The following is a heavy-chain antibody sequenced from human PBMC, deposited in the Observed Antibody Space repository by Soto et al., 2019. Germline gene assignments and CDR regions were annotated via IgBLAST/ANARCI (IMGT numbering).Heavy chain of an antibody. CDR2: IYHSGST. CDR1: GGSISSSSYY. Sequence: SETLSLTCTVSGGSISSSSYYWGWIRQPPGKGLEWIGSIYHSGSTYYNPSLKRRVTISVDTSKNQFSLKLSSVTAADTAVYYCARVQRITIFGVVISYYFHYWGQGTLVTVS. CDR3: ARVQRITIFGVVISYYFHY. J-gene: IGHJ4*02. D-gene: IGHD3-3*01. V-gene: IGHV4-39*07.